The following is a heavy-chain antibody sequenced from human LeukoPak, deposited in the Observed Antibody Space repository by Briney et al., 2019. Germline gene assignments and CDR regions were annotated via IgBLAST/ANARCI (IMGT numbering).Heavy chain of an antibody. CDR1: GFTFSSYW. Sequence: GGSLRLSCAASGFTFSSYWMHWVRQAPGKGLVWVSRINSDGSSTSYADSVKGRFTISRDNSKNTLYLQMNSLRAEDTAVYYCARDSIAVAGTFDYWGQGTLVTVSS. CDR3: ARDSIAVAGTFDY. D-gene: IGHD6-19*01. CDR2: INSDGSST. J-gene: IGHJ4*02. V-gene: IGHV3-74*01.